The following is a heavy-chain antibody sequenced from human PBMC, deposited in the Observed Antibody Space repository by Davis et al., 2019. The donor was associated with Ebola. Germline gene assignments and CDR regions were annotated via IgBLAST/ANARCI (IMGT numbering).Heavy chain of an antibody. J-gene: IGHJ4*02. V-gene: IGHV1-18*01. D-gene: IGHD6-19*01. CDR1: GYTFNSRG. CDR2: ISAYNGHT. Sequence: ASVKVSCKASGYTFNSRGISWVRRAPGQGLEWMAWISAYNGHTNYAQKFQGRLTLTTDTSTSTAYMELRSLTSDDTAEYYCARGRNGGWDFDYWGQGTLVIVSS. CDR3: ARGRNGGWDFDY.